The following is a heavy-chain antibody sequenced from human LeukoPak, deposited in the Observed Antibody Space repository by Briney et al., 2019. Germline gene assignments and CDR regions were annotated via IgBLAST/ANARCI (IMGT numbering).Heavy chain of an antibody. J-gene: IGHJ4*02. CDR1: GGSFSGYY. CDR2: INHSGST. Sequence: PSETLSLTCAVYGGSFSGYYWSWIRQPPGKGLEWIGEINHSGSTNYNPSLKSRVTISVDTSKNQFSLKLSSVTAADTAVYYCARENGSGYDYWGQGTLVTVSS. CDR3: ARENGSGYDY. V-gene: IGHV4-34*01. D-gene: IGHD3-10*01.